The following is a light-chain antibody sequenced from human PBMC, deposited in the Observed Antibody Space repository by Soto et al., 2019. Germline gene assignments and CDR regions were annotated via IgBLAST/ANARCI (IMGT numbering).Light chain of an antibody. CDR2: EVS. CDR3: SSYAGSNNLV. V-gene: IGLV2-8*01. Sequence: QSALTQPPSASGSPGQSVTISCTGTSSDVGGYNYVSWYQQHPGKAPKLMIYEVSKRPSGVPDRFSGSKSGNTASLTVSGLQAEDEADYYCSSYAGSNNLVFGTATKVTVL. CDR1: SSDVGGYNY. J-gene: IGLJ1*01.